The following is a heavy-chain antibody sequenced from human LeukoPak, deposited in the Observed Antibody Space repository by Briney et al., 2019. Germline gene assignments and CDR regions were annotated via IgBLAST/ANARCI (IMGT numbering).Heavy chain of an antibody. J-gene: IGHJ6*03. CDR2: IFHSGST. D-gene: IGHD2-2*03. CDR1: GGSISSGYW. CDR3: ARDGYERGDDTDYMDV. Sequence: KPSETLSLTCTVSGGSISSGYWWSWVRQPPGKGLEWIGEIFHSGSTKYNPSLKSRVSISVDKSKNQFSLRLNSVTTADTAVYYCARDGYERGDDTDYMDVWGKGTTVTVSS. V-gene: IGHV4-4*02.